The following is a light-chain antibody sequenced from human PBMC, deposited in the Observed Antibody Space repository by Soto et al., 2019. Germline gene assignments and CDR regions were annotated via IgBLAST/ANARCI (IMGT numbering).Light chain of an antibody. CDR2: GAS. J-gene: IGKJ4*01. Sequence: EIVMTQSPATLSVSPGEGATLSCRASQSVSTDLAWYRQKPGPAPRLLIYGASSRAPDIPARFSGSGSGTEVTLTISRLQSEDFAVYYCHQYNDWPLTFGGGTKVEIK. CDR1: QSVSTD. V-gene: IGKV3-15*01. CDR3: HQYNDWPLT.